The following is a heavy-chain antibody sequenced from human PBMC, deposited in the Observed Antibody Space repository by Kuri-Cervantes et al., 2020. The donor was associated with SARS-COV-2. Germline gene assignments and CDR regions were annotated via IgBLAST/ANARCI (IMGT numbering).Heavy chain of an antibody. D-gene: IGHD6-13*01. Sequence: GESLKISCTASGFIFSDYYMTWIRQAPGKGLEWVSAISGSGGSTYYADSVKGRFTISRDNSKSTLYLQMNSLRAEDTAVYYCAKAAAAAGNTKYYYYYYMDVWGKGTTVTVSS. V-gene: IGHV3-23*01. CDR3: AKAAAAAGNTKYYYYYYMDV. CDR1: GFIFSDYY. J-gene: IGHJ6*03. CDR2: ISGSGGST.